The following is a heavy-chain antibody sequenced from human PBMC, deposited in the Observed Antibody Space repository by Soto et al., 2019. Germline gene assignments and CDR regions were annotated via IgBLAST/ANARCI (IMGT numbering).Heavy chain of an antibody. V-gene: IGHV4-61*01. CDR3: ARDVAYYYNSANSHYVDS. J-gene: IGHJ4*02. CDR2: IYYTGIT. CDR1: GGSVSSGSYY. Sequence: QVQLQESGPGLVKPSETLSLTYTVSGGSVSSGSYYWSWLRQPPGKGLEWIGYIYYTGITSYNPSLKSRVTISVDTSRKQFSLRLSSVTAADTAVYYCARDVAYYYNSANSHYVDSWGQGTLVTVPS. D-gene: IGHD3-10*01.